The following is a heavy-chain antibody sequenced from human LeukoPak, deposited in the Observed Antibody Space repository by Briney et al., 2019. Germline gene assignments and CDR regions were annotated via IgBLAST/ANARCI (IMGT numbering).Heavy chain of an antibody. D-gene: IGHD3-10*01. J-gene: IGHJ6*02. CDR2: IYPGDSDT. CDR3: ARHPLVRGVDYGMDV. Sequence: GESPKISCKGSGYSFTSYWIGWVRQMPGKGLEWMGIIYPGDSDTRYSPSFQGQVTISADKSISTAYLQWSSLKASDTAMYYCARHPLVRGVDYGMDVWGQGTTVTVSS. V-gene: IGHV5-51*01. CDR1: GYSFTSYW.